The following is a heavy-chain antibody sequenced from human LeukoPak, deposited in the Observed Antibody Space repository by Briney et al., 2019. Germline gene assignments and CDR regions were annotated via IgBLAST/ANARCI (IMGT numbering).Heavy chain of an antibody. D-gene: IGHD3-10*01. Sequence: QPGGSLRLSCAASGFTFSTYAMSWVRQAPGKGLGWVSAISGRGVSTSYADSVRGRFTISRDNSKNTLYLQMNSLRAEDTAVYYCARDRRWGFGELAWGQGTLVTVSS. CDR2: ISGRGVST. J-gene: IGHJ5*02. V-gene: IGHV3-23*01. CDR1: GFTFSTYA. CDR3: ARDRRWGFGELA.